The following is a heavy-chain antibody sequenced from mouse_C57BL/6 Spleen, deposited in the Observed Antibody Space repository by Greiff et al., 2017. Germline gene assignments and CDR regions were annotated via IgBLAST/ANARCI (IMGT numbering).Heavy chain of an antibody. CDR3: ARRVYDGYIEVFDY. V-gene: IGHV1-55*01. CDR2: IYPGSGST. D-gene: IGHD2-3*01. J-gene: IGHJ2*01. CDR1: GYTFTSYW. Sequence: QVQLQQPGAELVKPGASVKMSCKASGYTFTSYWITWVKQRPGQGLEWIGDIYPGSGSTNYNEKFKSKDTLTVDTSSRTAYMQLSSLTSEDSAVYYCARRVYDGYIEVFDYWGQGTTLTVSS.